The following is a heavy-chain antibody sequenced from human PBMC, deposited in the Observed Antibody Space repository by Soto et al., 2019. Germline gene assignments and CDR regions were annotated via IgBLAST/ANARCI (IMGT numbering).Heavy chain of an antibody. V-gene: IGHV3-30*03. CDR2: ISFDGSNT. Sequence: QVQLVESGGGVVQPGRSLRLSCAASGFTFSSYGMHWVRQAPGKGLEWVALISFDGSNTYYADSVKGRFTISRDNSQNTLYLQMHSLRAEDTSLYYCGAGQFFSAYWGQGALVPVSS. J-gene: IGHJ4*02. CDR3: GAGQFFSAY. CDR1: GFTFSSYG. D-gene: IGHD6-19*01.